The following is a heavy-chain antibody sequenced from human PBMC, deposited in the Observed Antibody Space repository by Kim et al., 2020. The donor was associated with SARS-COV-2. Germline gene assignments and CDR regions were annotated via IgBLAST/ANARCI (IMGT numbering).Heavy chain of an antibody. V-gene: IGHV4-59*01. CDR2: THFTGKT. CDR1: GDSKDDYY. J-gene: IGHJ4*01. D-gene: IGHD3-22*01. Sequence: SETLSLTCTVSGDSKDDYYWSWVRQPPGKGLEWIGYTHFTGKTNSHPSLMSRVTISTDTSKAQLSLQLTSVNAADTAVNSWVNKTADRSGLFDYWGHGTL. CDR3: VNKTADRSGLFDY.